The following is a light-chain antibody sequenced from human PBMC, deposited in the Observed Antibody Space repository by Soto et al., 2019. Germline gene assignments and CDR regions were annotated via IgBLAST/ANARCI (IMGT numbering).Light chain of an antibody. CDR2: DTS. CDR1: QSVRNY. CDR3: QQRSNWPLT. V-gene: IGKV3-11*01. J-gene: IGKJ4*01. Sequence: EIVLTQSPATLSLSPGERATLSCRASQSVRNYLAWYQQKPGQAPRLLIYDTSNRATGIPARFSGSGSETDFTLTISRLEPEDFAVYYCQQRSNWPLTFGGGTKVDIK.